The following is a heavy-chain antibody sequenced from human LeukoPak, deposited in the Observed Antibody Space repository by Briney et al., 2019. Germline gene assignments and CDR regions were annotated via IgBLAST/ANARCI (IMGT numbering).Heavy chain of an antibody. D-gene: IGHD3-9*01. CDR3: ARGDNYDILTGYQTPSHLSDY. J-gene: IGHJ4*02. Sequence: ASVKVPCKASGYTFTGYYVHWVRQAPGQGLEWMGWINPNSGDTNFAQKFQGRVTMTRDTSISTAYMELSRLRSDDTAVYYCARGDNYDILTGYQTPSHLSDYWGQGTLVTVSS. V-gene: IGHV1-2*02. CDR2: INPNSGDT. CDR1: GYTFTGYY.